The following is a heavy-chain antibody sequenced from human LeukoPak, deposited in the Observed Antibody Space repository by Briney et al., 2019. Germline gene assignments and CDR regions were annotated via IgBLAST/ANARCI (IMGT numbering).Heavy chain of an antibody. CDR2: INPNSGGT. D-gene: IGHD1-26*01. V-gene: IGHV1-2*02. CDR3: ARGSAYSGSYYYYYYMDV. Sequence: ASVKVSCKASGYTFTGYYMHWVRQPPGQGLEWMGWINPNSGGTNYAQKFQGRVTMTRDTSTSTAYMELTRLRSDDTAVYYCARGSAYSGSYYYYYYMDVWGKGTTVTVSS. J-gene: IGHJ6*03. CDR1: GYTFTGYY.